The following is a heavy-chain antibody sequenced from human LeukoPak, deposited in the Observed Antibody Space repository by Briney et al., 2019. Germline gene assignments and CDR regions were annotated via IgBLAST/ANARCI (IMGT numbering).Heavy chain of an antibody. Sequence: GGSLRLSCAASGFTFSSYGMHGVRQAPGKGLEWVAVISYDGSNKYYADSVKGRFTISRANSKNTMYLQMNSLRAEDTAVYYCAKGDRHATMIVVVMLDYWGQGTLVTVSS. V-gene: IGHV3-30*18. D-gene: IGHD3-22*01. CDR3: AKGDRHATMIVVVMLDY. J-gene: IGHJ4*02. CDR1: GFTFSSYG. CDR2: ISYDGSNK.